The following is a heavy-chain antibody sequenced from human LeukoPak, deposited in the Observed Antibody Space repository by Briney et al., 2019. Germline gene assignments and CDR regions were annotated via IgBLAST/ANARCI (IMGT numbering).Heavy chain of an antibody. CDR3: ARANSLWYSSGWYAFDY. J-gene: IGHJ4*02. D-gene: IGHD6-19*01. V-gene: IGHV1-8*02. Sequence: ASVKVSCKASGYTFTGYYMHWVRQAPGQGLEWMGWINPNSGNTGYAQKFQGRVTMTRNTSISTAYMELSSLRSEDTAVYYCARANSLWYSSGWYAFDYWGQGTLVTVSS. CDR1: GYTFTGYY. CDR2: INPNSGNT.